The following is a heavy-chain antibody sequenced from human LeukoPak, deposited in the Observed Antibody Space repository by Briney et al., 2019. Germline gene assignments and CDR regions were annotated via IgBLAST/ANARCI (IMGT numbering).Heavy chain of an antibody. V-gene: IGHV5-10-1*01. CDR3: ARAPDSDSGYDYFDY. CDR1: GYTFTNHW. CDR2: IDPSDSYT. D-gene: IGHD5-12*01. J-gene: IGHJ4*02. Sequence: RGESLKISCKGSGYTFTNHWISWVRQMPGKGLEWMGKIDPSDSYTNYSPSYQGHVTISADKSISTAYLQWSSLKASDTAMYYCARAPDSDSGYDYFDYWGQGTLVTVSS.